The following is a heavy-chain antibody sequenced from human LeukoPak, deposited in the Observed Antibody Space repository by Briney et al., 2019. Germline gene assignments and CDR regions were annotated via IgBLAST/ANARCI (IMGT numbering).Heavy chain of an antibody. D-gene: IGHD6-6*01. J-gene: IGHJ6*02. CDR2: INPSGGST. CDR1: GYTFTSYY. CDR3: ARDPATIAARPGEYYYYGMDV. V-gene: IGHV1-46*01. Sequence: ASVKVSCKASGYTFTSYYMHWVRQAPGQGLEWMGIINPSGGSTSYAQKFQGRVTMTRGTSTSTVYMELSSLRSEDTAVYYCARDPATIAARPGEYYYYGMDVWGQGTTVTVSS.